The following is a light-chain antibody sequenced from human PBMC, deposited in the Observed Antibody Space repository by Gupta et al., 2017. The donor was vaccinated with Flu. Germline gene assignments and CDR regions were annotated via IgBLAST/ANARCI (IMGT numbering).Light chain of an antibody. V-gene: IGKV3-11*01. CDR1: QNVNSC. J-gene: IGKJ4*01. CDR3: QQRSNWIT. CDR2: DAS. Sequence: EIVFTPSPPTLSLSPGERPTLSCRASQNVNSCLDWYQQRPGQAPRLIIYDASDSATGNTVRFSGSGSVKDFTLTISRRDTEDFAVYYWQQRSNWITFGGGTMVEVK.